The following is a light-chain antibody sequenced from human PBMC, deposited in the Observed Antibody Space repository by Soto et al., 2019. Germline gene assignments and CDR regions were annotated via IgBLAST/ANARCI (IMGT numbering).Light chain of an antibody. V-gene: IGKV3-20*01. CDR2: DAS. J-gene: IGKJ4*01. Sequence: EIVLTQSPGTLSLSPGERASLSCRASQSVSNNYLAWYQRKPGQAPRLLIYDASRRATGIPDRFSGSGSGTDFTLTISRLEPEDFAVYYCQQYGSSSLTFGGGTKVEIK. CDR3: QQYGSSSLT. CDR1: QSVSNNY.